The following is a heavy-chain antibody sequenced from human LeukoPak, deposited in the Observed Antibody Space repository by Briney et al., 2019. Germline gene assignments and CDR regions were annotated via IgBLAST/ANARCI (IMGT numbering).Heavy chain of an antibody. CDR1: GGSIINSGYY. D-gene: IGHD4-17*01. Sequence: PSETLSLTWTVSGGSIINSGYYWGWIRQPPGKGLEWIGSVYYSGNTYYNPSLKSRVTISMDTSKNQFSLKLRSVTAADTAMYYCARQGYADFSSRPFDYWGQGTLVTVSS. J-gene: IGHJ4*02. CDR2: VYYSGNT. CDR3: ARQGYADFSSRPFDY. V-gene: IGHV4-39*01.